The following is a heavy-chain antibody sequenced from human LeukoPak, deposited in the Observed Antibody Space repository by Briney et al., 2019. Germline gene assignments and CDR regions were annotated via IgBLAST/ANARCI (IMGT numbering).Heavy chain of an antibody. CDR2: IIPIFGTA. Sequence: SVKVSCKASGGTFISYAISWVRQAPGQGLEWMGGIIPIFGTANYAQKFQGRVTITADESTSTAYMELSSLRSEDTAVYYCARGGGEMAYYFDYWGQGTLVTVSS. J-gene: IGHJ4*02. D-gene: IGHD5-24*01. CDR3: ARGGGEMAYYFDY. V-gene: IGHV1-69*13. CDR1: GGTFISYA.